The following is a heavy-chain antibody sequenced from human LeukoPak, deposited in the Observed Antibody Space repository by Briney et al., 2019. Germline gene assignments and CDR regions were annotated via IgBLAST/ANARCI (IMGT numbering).Heavy chain of an antibody. D-gene: IGHD3-10*01. J-gene: IGHJ4*02. CDR1: GFTFDDYA. Sequence: GGSLSLSCVASGFTFDDYAMHWVRHAPGTGVEGVAGISWISGSIGYTPSVKGRFTISRDNAKHSLYLQMNSLRAEDTALYYCAKDVFTMVRGVVDYWGQGTLVTVSS. CDR2: ISWISGSI. V-gene: IGHV3-9*01. CDR3: AKDVFTMVRGVVDY.